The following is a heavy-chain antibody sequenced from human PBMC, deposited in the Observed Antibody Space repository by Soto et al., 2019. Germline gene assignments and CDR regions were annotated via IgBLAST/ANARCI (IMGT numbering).Heavy chain of an antibody. CDR1: GFTFGDYA. V-gene: IGHV3-49*04. CDR3: TRAPYSGWYYFDY. J-gene: IGHJ4*02. D-gene: IGHD6-19*01. Sequence: GGSLRLSCTASGFTFGDYAMSWVRQAPGKGLEWVGFIRSKAYGGTTEYAASVKGRSTISRDDSKSIAYLQMNSLKTEDTAVYYCTRAPYSGWYYFDYWGQGTLVTVSS. CDR2: IRSKAYGGTT.